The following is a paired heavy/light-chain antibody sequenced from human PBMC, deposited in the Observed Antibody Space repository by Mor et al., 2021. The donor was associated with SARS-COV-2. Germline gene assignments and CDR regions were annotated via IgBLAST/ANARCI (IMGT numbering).Light chain of an antibody. CDR1: SADGGTFDY. J-gene: IGLJ1*01. CDR2: DGI. V-gene: IGLV2-14*03. CDR3: ASYTSSSILYV. Sequence: QSAPTQPASVSGSPGQSITISCTGTSADGGTFDYVSWFQHSPGKVPKLIIFDGINRPSGVSSRFSGARSANTASLTISGLRAEDEADYYCASYTSSSILYVFGTGTKVTVL.
Heavy chain of an antibody. D-gene: IGHD5-12*01. CDR1: GFTFEDYA. Sequence: VQLVESGGGLVQPGRSLRLSCSASGFTFEDYAMHWVRQRPGKGLEWVSGISWNSGRIGYADSVKGRFTISRDNAKKSLYLQMNSLRTEDTAFYYCAKIDCVASPKPCGHYWGQGTLVTVSS. V-gene: IGHV3-9*01. J-gene: IGHJ4*02. CDR2: ISWNSGRI. CDR3: AKIDCVASPKPCGHY.